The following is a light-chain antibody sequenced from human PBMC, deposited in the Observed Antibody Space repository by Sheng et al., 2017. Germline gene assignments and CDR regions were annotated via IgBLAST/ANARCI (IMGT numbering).Light chain of an antibody. CDR2: AAS. J-gene: IGKJ1*01. CDR1: QTISTF. V-gene: IGKV1-39*01. CDR3: QQNYRTPGT. Sequence: DIQMTQSPSSLSASVGDRVTITCRASQTISTFLNWYQYKPGNVPKLLIFAASSLQSGVPSRFSGSGSGTDFSLTISNLQPEDFATYYCQQNYRTPGTFGQGTQVE.